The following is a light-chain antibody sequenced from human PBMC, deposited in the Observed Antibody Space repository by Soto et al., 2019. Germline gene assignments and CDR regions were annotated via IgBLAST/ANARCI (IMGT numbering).Light chain of an antibody. J-gene: IGKJ5*01. CDR3: QQSRNFPRT. Sequence: DIHMTQSPSTLSASVGDRVTITCRASQDVSQWLAWYQQKPGKAPKLLIYAAASLQTGVPSRFSGGGSGTHFTLTINSLQPEDFATYYCQQSRNFPRTFGQGTRVEI. CDR2: AAA. CDR1: QDVSQW. V-gene: IGKV1-12*01.